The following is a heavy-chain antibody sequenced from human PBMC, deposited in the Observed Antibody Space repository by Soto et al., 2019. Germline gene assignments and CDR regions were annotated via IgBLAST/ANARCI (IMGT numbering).Heavy chain of an antibody. CDR2: VHPNSGGT. J-gene: IGHJ6*02. CDR3: AKELQRGIDV. V-gene: IGHV1-2*02. D-gene: IGHD4-4*01. Sequence: ASVKVSCKASGYTFSVYHMHWVRQAPGQGLEWMGWVHPNSGGTNYAQSFEGRVTMTRDTSINTAYMELSRLTSDDTAVYYCAKELQRGIDVWGQGXTVTVPS. CDR1: GYTFSVYH.